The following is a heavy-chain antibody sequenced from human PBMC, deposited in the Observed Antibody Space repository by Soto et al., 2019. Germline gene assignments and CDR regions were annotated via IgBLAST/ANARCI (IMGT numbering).Heavy chain of an antibody. CDR3: ARRPPRSLWEVEGEYYYGMDV. Sequence: QVQLVESGGGVVQPGRSLRLSCAASGFTFSSYAMHWVRQAPGKGLEWVAVISYDGSNKYYADSVKGRFTISRDNFKNTRYLQMNRLRAEATAVYYWARRPPRSLWEVEGEYYYGMDVWGQGTTVTVSS. V-gene: IGHV3-30-3*01. CDR1: GFTFSSYA. J-gene: IGHJ6*02. D-gene: IGHD3-16*01. CDR2: ISYDGSNK.